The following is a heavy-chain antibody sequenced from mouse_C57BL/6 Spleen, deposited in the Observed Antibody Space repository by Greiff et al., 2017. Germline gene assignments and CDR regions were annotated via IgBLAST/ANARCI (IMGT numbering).Heavy chain of an antibody. CDR1: GYSITSGYD. CDR3: ARGDYHGYFDY. J-gene: IGHJ2*01. CDR2: ISYSGST. Sequence: VQLKESGPGMVKPSQSLSLTCTVTGYSITSGYDWHWIRHFPGNKLEWMGYISYSGSTNYNPSPKSRISITHDTSKNHFFLKLNSVTTEDTATYYCARGDYHGYFDYWGQGTTLTVSS. V-gene: IGHV3-1*01. D-gene: IGHD2-4*01.